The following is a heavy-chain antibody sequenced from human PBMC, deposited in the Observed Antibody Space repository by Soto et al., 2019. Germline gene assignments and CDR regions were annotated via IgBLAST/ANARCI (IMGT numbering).Heavy chain of an antibody. CDR1: GGSISSGDYY. J-gene: IGHJ5*02. D-gene: IGHD3-3*01. V-gene: IGHV4-30-4*01. Sequence: SETLSLTCTVSGGSISSGDYYWSWIRQPPGKGLEWIGYIYYSGSTYYNPSLKSRVTISLDTSKNQFSLKLSSVTAADTAVYYCASHALEPINWFDPFGQGTLVTVS. CDR2: IYYSGST. CDR3: ASHALEPINWFDP.